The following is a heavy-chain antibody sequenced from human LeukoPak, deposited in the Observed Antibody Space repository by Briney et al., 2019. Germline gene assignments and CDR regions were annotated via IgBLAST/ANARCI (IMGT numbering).Heavy chain of an antibody. CDR1: GGSISSSSYY. V-gene: IGHV4-39*02. Sequence: SETLSLTCTVSGGSISSSSYYWGWIRQPPGKGLEWIGSIYYSGTTYYNPSLKSRVTISVDTSKNQFSLKLTSVTAADTAVYYCARESVDGYRRGFDYWGQGTLVTVSS. J-gene: IGHJ4*02. CDR3: ARESVDGYRRGFDY. CDR2: IYYSGTT. D-gene: IGHD5-24*01.